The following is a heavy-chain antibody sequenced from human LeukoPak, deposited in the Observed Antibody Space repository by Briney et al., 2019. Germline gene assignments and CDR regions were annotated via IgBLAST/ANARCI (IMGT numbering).Heavy chain of an antibody. CDR2: IYYSGST. CDR1: GGSISSYY. V-gene: IGHV4-59*01. D-gene: IGHD3-10*01. J-gene: IGHJ6*03. Sequence: KPSETLSLTCTVPGGSISSYYWSWIRQPPGKGLDWIGYIYYSGSTNYNPSLKSRVTISVDTSKNQFSLKLSSVTAADTAVYYCARDYRGYSYGKITNYYGSGSYYYYYYYYMDVWGKGTTVTVSS. CDR3: ARDYRGYSYGKITNYYGSGSYYYYYYYYMDV.